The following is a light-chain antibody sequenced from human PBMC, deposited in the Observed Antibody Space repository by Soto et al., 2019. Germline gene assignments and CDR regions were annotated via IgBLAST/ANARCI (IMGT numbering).Light chain of an antibody. CDR3: QQYNNWPPFT. CDR1: QSVSSN. V-gene: IGKV3D-15*01. CDR2: GSS. Sequence: EIVMTQSPATLSVSPGERATLSCRASQSVSSNLAWYQQKPGQAPRLLIYGSSTRATGIPVRFSGGGSGTELPLTISGLQAEDFAVYYCQQYNNWPPFTFCGGTKVEI. J-gene: IGKJ4*01.